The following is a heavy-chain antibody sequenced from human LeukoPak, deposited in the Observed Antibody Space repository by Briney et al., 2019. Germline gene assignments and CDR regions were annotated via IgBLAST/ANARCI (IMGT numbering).Heavy chain of an antibody. Sequence: PSETLSLTCTVSGGSISGYYGSWIRQPPGKGLEWSVYIYYTGSTNYHPSLKSRVTISVDTSKHQFSLKLSSVTATDTAVYYCARRGYSGYERFDYWGQGTLVTVSA. CDR1: GGSISGYY. D-gene: IGHD5-12*01. V-gene: IGHV4-59*08. CDR3: ARRGYSGYERFDY. CDR2: IYYTGST. J-gene: IGHJ4*02.